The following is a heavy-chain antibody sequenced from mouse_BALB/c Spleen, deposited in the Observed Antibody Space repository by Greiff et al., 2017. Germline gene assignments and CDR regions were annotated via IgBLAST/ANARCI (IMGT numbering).Heavy chain of an antibody. CDR2: ISDGGSYT. CDR1: GFTFSDYY. J-gene: IGHJ3*01. CDR3: ARHGITTVFAY. V-gene: IGHV5-4*02. Sequence: EVQLVESGGGLVKPGGSLKLSCAASGFTFSDYYMYWVRQTPEKRLEWVATISDGGSYTYYPDSVKGRFTISRDNAKNNLYLQMSSLKSEDTAMYYCARHGITTVFAYWGQGTLVTVSA. D-gene: IGHD2-4*01.